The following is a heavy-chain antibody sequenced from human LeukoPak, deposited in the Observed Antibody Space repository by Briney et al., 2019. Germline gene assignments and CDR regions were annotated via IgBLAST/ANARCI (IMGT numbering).Heavy chain of an antibody. CDR3: TRLHYDILTGYSPYYYYGMDV. V-gene: IGHV3-73*01. J-gene: IGHJ6*02. D-gene: IGHD3-9*01. CDR1: GFTFSGSA. Sequence: GGSLRLSCAASGFTFSGSAMHWVRQASGKGLEWVGRIRSKANSYATAYAASVKGRLTISRDDSKNTAYLQMNSLKTEDTAVYYCTRLHYDILTGYSPYYYYGMDVWGQGTTVTVSS. CDR2: IRSKANSYAT.